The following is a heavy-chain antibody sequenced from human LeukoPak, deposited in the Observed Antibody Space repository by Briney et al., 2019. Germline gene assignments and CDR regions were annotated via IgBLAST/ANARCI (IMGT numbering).Heavy chain of an antibody. CDR1: GGSIFSYY. CDR2: TYYTGST. J-gene: IGHJ4*02. CDR3: ARRWPTDYYFES. V-gene: IGHV4-59*08. D-gene: IGHD2-15*01. Sequence: PSETLSLTCTVSGGSIFSYYLNWIRQPPGKGLEWIGYTYYTGSTNYNPSLKSRVTISVDTSKNQFSLKLSSLTAADTAVYFCARRWPTDYYFESWGQGTLVTVSS.